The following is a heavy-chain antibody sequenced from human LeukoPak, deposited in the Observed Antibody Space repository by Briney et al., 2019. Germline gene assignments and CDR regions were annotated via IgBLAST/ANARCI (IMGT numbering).Heavy chain of an antibody. CDR3: ARGPLRYWFDS. CDR2: INPNSGGK. CDR1: GYTLTGYY. Sequence: ASVKVSCKASGYTLTGYYMHWVRQAPGQGLEWMGWINPNSGGKNYAQKFQGWVTMPRDTSIRTAYMEVRRLRSGDTAVYYCARGPLRYWFDSWGQGTLVTVSS. J-gene: IGHJ5*01. V-gene: IGHV1-2*04.